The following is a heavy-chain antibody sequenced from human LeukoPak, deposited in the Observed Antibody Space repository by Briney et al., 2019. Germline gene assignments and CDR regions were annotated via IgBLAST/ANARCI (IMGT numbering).Heavy chain of an antibody. CDR3: AKIQFQLPPARWPSIS. J-gene: IGHJ5*02. Sequence: PGGSLRLSCAASGFTFSNYAVSWVRQAPTKGLEWVSTISGSGDGTYYADSVKGRFTISRDNAKNTLYLQTNSLRAEDTAIYYCAKIQFQLPPARWPSISWGQGTLVTVSS. D-gene: IGHD5-24*01. CDR2: ISGSGDGT. V-gene: IGHV3-23*01. CDR1: GFTFSNYA.